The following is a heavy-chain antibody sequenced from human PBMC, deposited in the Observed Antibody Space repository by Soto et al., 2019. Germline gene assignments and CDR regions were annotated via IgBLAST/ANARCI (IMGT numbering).Heavy chain of an antibody. CDR2: ISYDGSNK. J-gene: IGHJ4*02. D-gene: IGHD2-15*01. V-gene: IGHV3-30*18. CDR1: GFTFSSYG. Sequence: QVQLVESGGGVVQPGRSLRLSCAASGFTFSSYGMHWVRQAPGKGLEWVAVISYDGSNKYYADSVKGRFTISRDNSKNTLYLQMNSLGAEDTAVYYCAKEGISEDIVVVVAATQGYYFDYWGQGTLVTVSS. CDR3: AKEGISEDIVVVVAATQGYYFDY.